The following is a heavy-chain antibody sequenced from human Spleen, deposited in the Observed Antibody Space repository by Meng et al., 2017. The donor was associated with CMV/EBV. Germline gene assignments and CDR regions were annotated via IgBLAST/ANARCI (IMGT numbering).Heavy chain of an antibody. J-gene: IGHJ4*02. Sequence: SETLSLTCAVSGGSISSSAYYWAWIRQPPGKGLEWIGTIFHTGSSYYNPSLKSRVTISVDTSNNLFSLNLRSVNAADTAVYYCAKLIATNPGGSAFDYWGQGTLVTVSS. CDR2: IFHTGSS. V-gene: IGHV4-39*07. CDR3: AKLIATNPGGSAFDY. D-gene: IGHD1-7*01. CDR1: GGSISSSAYY.